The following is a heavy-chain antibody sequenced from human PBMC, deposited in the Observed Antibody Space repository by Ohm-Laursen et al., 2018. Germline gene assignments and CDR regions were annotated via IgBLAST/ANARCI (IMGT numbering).Heavy chain of an antibody. CDR2: ISVTGGST. D-gene: IGHD6-19*01. CDR3: AKIPNTQWYFDY. V-gene: IGHV3-23*01. CDR1: GFTFSSYG. J-gene: IGHJ4*02. Sequence: SLRLSCTASGFTFSSYGMTWVRQAPGKGLEWVSGISVTGGSTYYADSVKGRFTISRDNSKNTLYLQMNSLRAEETAVYYCAKIPNTQWYFDYWGQGTLVTVSS.